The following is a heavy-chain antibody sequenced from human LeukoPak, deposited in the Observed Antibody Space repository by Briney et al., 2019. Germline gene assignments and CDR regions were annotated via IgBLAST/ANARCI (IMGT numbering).Heavy chain of an antibody. D-gene: IGHD5-18*01. Sequence: AGSLRLSCAASGFTVSGNYMSWVRQAPGKGLEWVSIIYSGGGTYYADSVKGRFTISRDNSKNTLYLQMNSLRAEDTAVYYCARDQVPALANWGQGTLVTVSS. CDR3: ARDQVPALAN. V-gene: IGHV3-66*01. J-gene: IGHJ4*02. CDR1: GFTVSGNY. CDR2: IYSGGGT.